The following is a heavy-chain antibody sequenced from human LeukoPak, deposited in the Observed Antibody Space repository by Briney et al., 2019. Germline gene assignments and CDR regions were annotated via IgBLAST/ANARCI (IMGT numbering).Heavy chain of an antibody. CDR1: GLTFSSYA. D-gene: IGHD5/OR15-5a*01. CDR2: ISGSGAKT. J-gene: IGHJ4*02. Sequence: AGSLRLSCTASGLTFSSYAITWVRQAPGKGLEWVSSISGSGAKTYYADSVKDRITISRDNSQNTLYLQMNSLRDEDTAVYYCAREDVDIASTPLCDYWGQGALVTVSS. CDR3: AREDVDIASTPLCDY. V-gene: IGHV3-23*01.